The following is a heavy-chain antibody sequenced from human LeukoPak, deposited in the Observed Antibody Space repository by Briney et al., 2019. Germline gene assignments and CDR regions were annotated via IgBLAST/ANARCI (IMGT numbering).Heavy chain of an antibody. Sequence: SETLSLTCTVSGGSISSYYWSWIRQPPGKGLEWIGYIYYSGSTNYNPSLKSRVTISVDTSKNQFSLKLSSVTAADTAVYYCARGLLQLWFGESNWFDPWGQGTLVTVSS. CDR1: GGSISSYY. CDR2: IYYSGST. V-gene: IGHV4-59*01. CDR3: ARGLLQLWFGESNWFDP. D-gene: IGHD3-10*01. J-gene: IGHJ5*02.